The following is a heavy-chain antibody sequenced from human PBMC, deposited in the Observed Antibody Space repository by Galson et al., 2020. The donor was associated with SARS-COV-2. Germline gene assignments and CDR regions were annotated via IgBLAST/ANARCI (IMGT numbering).Heavy chain of an antibody. D-gene: IGHD6-25*01. CDR2: IYERGDT. V-gene: IGHV4-38-2*02. Sequence: SETLSLTCSVSGYSISTGYYWGWIRQPPGKGLEWIGSIYERGDTYYKPSLKSRVTISVDTSNNQFSLRLSSVTAADTAVYYCAREKWRFSGSWPPDMDVWGQGTTVTVAS. CDR1: GYSISTGYY. J-gene: IGHJ6*02. CDR3: AREKWRFSGSWPPDMDV.